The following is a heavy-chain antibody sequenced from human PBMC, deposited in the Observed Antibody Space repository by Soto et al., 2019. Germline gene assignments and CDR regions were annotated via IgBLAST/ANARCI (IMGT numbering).Heavy chain of an antibody. V-gene: IGHV3-33*01. D-gene: IGHD2-2*01. CDR3: ASRSPALDY. CDR1: GFTVSSDG. Sequence: PGGCLRLSCAASGFTVSSDGMHWVRQAPGKGLEWVAVIWYDGSNKYYADSVKGRFTISRDNSKNILYLQMNSLRAEDTAIYYCASRSPALDYWGHGTLVTVSS. CDR2: IWYDGSNK. J-gene: IGHJ4*01.